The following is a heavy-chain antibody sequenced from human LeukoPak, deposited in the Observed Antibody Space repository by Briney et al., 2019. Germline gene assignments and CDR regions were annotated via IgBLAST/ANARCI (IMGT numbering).Heavy chain of an antibody. CDR2: ISGSGGST. CDR1: GFTFSSYA. J-gene: IGHJ4*02. V-gene: IGHV3-23*01. D-gene: IGHD3-22*01. Sequence: GGSLRLSCAASGFTFSSYAMSWVRQAPGKGLEWVSAISGSGGSTYYANSVKGRFTISRDNSKNTLYLQVNSLRAEDTAVYYCAKETDSSGYYFDYWGQGTLVTVSS. CDR3: AKETDSSGYYFDY.